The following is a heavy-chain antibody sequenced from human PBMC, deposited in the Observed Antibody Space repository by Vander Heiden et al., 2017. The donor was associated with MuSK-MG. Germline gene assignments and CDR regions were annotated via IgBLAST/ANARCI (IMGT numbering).Heavy chain of an antibody. D-gene: IGHD3-16*01. V-gene: IGHV3-74*01. Sequence: EVQLVESGGGLILPGGSLRLSCAASGFTFTGHWMHWVRQAPGKGLVWVSRINVDGTTIRYADAVKGRFTISRDNAKKTRYLRMRSMRVEDTALYYFARAAQLGNGFDIWGQGTMVTV. CDR3: ARAAQLGNGFDI. CDR1: GFTFTGHW. J-gene: IGHJ3*02. CDR2: INVDGTTI.